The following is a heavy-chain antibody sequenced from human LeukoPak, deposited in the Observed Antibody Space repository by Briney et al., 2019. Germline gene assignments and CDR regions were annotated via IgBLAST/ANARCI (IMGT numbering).Heavy chain of an antibody. V-gene: IGHV1-2*02. CDR1: GYTFTGYY. D-gene: IGHD4-17*01. J-gene: IGHJ6*02. CDR3: ARERLRYYYYGMDV. Sequence: ASVKVSCKASGYTFTGYYMHWVRQAPGQGLEWMGWINPNSGGTNYAQKFQGRVTMTRDTSIGTAYMELSRLRSDDTAVYYCARERLRYYYYGMDVWGQGTTVTVSS. CDR2: INPNSGGT.